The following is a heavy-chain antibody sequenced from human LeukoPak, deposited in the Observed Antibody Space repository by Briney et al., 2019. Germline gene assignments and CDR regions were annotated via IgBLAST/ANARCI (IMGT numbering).Heavy chain of an antibody. Sequence: SDTLSLTCTVSGDSINSLDLWSWVRQPPGKGLEWIGEMYLSGTTHSNPSVKSRVTISIDKSKNQFFLNLSSVTAADTAVYYCAGLVGRYSSGLYYYYFDYWGQGTLVTVSS. J-gene: IGHJ4*02. D-gene: IGHD3-22*01. V-gene: IGHV4-4*02. CDR1: GDSINSLDL. CDR3: AGLVGRYSSGLYYYYFDY. CDR2: MYLSGTT.